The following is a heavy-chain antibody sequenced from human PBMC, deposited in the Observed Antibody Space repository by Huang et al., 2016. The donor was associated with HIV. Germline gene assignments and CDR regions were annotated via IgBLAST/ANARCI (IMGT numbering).Heavy chain of an antibody. Sequence: EVQLVESGGGLVKPGGSLRLSCAASGFTFSNAWMSWVRQAPGKGMEWGGRIKSKTAGGTTDYAAHVRGRFTITRDESKNTLYLQMNSLKTEDTAVYYCTTVKSGYELYYYYYYMDVWGKGTTVTVSS. CDR1: GFTFSNAW. V-gene: IGHV3-15*01. CDR3: TTVKSGYELYYYYYYMDV. CDR2: IKSKTAGGTT. J-gene: IGHJ6*03. D-gene: IGHD5-12*01.